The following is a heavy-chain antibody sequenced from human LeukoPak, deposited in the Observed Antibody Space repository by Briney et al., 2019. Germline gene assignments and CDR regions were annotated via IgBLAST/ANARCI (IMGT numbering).Heavy chain of an antibody. CDR1: GFTFSSYG. V-gene: IGHV3-30*03. CDR2: ISYDDTNK. Sequence: PGGSLRLSCAASGFTFSSYGMHWVRQAPGKGLEWVAVISYDDTNKYYADSVKGRFTISRDNSKNTLYLQMGSLRAEDMAVYYCARGTLGGTRRYYGMDVWGQGTTVTVSS. J-gene: IGHJ6*02. CDR3: ARGTLGGTRRYYGMDV. D-gene: IGHD3-10*01.